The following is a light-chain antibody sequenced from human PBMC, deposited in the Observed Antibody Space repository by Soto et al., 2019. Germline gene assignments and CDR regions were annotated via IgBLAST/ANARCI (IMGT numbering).Light chain of an antibody. Sequence: DTQMTQSPSTLSASVGDRVTITCRASQSFSSWLAWYQQKPGKAPKLLIYKASSLESGVPSRFSGSGSGTEFTLTISSLQPDDFATYYFQQYNSYSITFGQGTRLESK. CDR3: QQYNSYSIT. V-gene: IGKV1-5*03. J-gene: IGKJ5*01. CDR2: KAS. CDR1: QSFSSW.